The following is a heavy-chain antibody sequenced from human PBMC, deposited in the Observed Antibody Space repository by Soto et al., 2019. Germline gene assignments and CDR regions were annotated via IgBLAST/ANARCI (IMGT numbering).Heavy chain of an antibody. D-gene: IGHD6-13*01. V-gene: IGHV1-2*02. CDR1: GYTFTDCY. CDR2: INPKSGGT. J-gene: IGHJ4*02. Sequence: QVQLVQSGAEVKKPGPSVKVSCKASGYTFTDCYVHWVRQAPGQGLEWMGWINPKSGGTNIAQRFKGRVNMTRDMSISTVYMEMNRLKSDDTAVYYCVRDGLVSSARYYFDYWGQGTLVTVSS. CDR3: VRDGLVSSARYYFDY.